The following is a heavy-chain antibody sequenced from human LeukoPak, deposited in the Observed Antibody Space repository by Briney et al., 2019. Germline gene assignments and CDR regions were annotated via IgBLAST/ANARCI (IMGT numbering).Heavy chain of an antibody. CDR3: ARGKYDASGYYQQFEF. D-gene: IGHD3-22*01. Sequence: SETLSLTCITSGGSINGYYWNWIRQSAGKGLEWIGRVYSSGRTNYNPSLESRVTMSLEAPKKQLSLKLTSVTAADTAVYYCARGKYDASGYYQQFEFWGQGTRVTVSS. V-gene: IGHV4-4*07. CDR2: VYSSGRT. CDR1: GGSINGYY. J-gene: IGHJ4*02.